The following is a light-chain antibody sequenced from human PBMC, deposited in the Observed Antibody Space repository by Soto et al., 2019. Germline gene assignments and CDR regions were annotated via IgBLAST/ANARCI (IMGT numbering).Light chain of an antibody. CDR1: QSVSSN. J-gene: IGKJ4*01. CDR3: QKYKKYPLT. CDR2: GAS. V-gene: IGKV3-15*01. Sequence: EIVMTQSPATLSVSPGERATLSCRASQSVSSNLAWYQQKPGQAPRLLIYGASTRATGIPVRFSGSGSGTDFTLSIRRQQSEEFAVNCGQKYKKYPLTVGGEPEVEIK.